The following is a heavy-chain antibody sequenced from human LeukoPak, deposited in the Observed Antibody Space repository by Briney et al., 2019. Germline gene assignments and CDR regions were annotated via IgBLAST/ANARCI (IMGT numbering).Heavy chain of an antibody. Sequence: ASVKVSYKASGYTFTSYGISRVRQAPGQGLEWMGWISAYNGNTNYAQKLQGRVTMTTDTSTSTAYMELRSLRSDDTAVYYCARVRSGYYAAFDIWGQGTMVTVSS. V-gene: IGHV1-18*01. J-gene: IGHJ3*02. CDR3: ARVRSGYYAAFDI. CDR1: GYTFTSYG. CDR2: ISAYNGNT. D-gene: IGHD3-22*01.